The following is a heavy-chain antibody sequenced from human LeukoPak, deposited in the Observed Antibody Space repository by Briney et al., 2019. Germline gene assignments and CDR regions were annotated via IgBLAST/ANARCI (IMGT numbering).Heavy chain of an antibody. V-gene: IGHV3-53*01. D-gene: IGHD1-1*01. CDR2: IYSSGST. CDR3: ARDGRGILEF. Sequence: PGGSLRLFCTASGFIVSSNYMSWVRQAPGKGLEWVSVIYSSGSTYFADSVKGRFTISRDNSKNTVYLQMNSLKAEDTAVYYCARDGRGILEFWGQGALVTVSS. CDR1: GFIVSSNY. J-gene: IGHJ4*02.